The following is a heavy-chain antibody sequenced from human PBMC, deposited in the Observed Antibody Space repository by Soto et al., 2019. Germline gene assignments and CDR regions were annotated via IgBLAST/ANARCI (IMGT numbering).Heavy chain of an antibody. D-gene: IGHD3-16*01. CDR3: AAYSHKGY. Sequence: GGSLRLSCAASGVTVINNYMSWVRQAPGKGLEWVSLIYSGGSTYYADSVKGRFTISRDSSKNTLYLQMNSLRAEDTAMYYCAAYSHKGYWGQGTLVTVSS. CDR1: GVTVINNY. CDR2: IYSGGST. V-gene: IGHV3-66*01. J-gene: IGHJ4*02.